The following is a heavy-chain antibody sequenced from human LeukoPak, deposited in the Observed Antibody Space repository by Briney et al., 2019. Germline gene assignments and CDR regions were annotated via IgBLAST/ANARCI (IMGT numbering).Heavy chain of an antibody. CDR1: GGSFSGYY. J-gene: IGHJ6*02. CDR3: ARGCGSSGRYIKGRYYYYYGMDV. D-gene: IGHD6-19*01. Sequence: SETLSLTCAVYGGSFSGYYWSWIRQPSGKGLEWIGEINHSGSTNYNPSLKSRVTISVDTSKNQFSLKLSSVTAADTAVYYCARGCGSSGRYIKGRYYYYYGMDVWGQGTTVTVSS. CDR2: INHSGST. V-gene: IGHV4-34*01.